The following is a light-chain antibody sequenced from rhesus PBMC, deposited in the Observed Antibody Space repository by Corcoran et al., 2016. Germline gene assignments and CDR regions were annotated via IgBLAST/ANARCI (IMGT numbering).Light chain of an antibody. J-gene: IGKJ1*01. CDR3: QQYNSLPWT. Sequence: DIQMTQSPSSMSASVGDRVTITCRASRGISSYLAWYQQKPGKAPKLLIYYATTLQSGVPSRFSGSGSGTEFTLTISSLQPEDFATYYSQQYNSLPWTFGQGTKVEIK. CDR1: RGISSY. V-gene: IGKV1-25*01. CDR2: YAT.